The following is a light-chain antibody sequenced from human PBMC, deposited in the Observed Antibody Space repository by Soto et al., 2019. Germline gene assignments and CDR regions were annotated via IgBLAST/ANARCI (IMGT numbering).Light chain of an antibody. CDR3: QQYNNWPLT. Sequence: EIVMTQSPATLSVSPGERATLSCRASQSVSNNLAWYQQKPGQVPRLLIYGASTRATGIPARFSGSGSGTEFTLTLSRLQSEDFAIYYCQQYNNWPLTFGGGNKVEIK. V-gene: IGKV3-15*01. CDR1: QSVSNN. CDR2: GAS. J-gene: IGKJ4*01.